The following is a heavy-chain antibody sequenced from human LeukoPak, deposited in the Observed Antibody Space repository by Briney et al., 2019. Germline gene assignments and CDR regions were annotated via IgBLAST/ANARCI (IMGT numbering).Heavy chain of an antibody. D-gene: IGHD3-16*01. CDR3: AREAAWGNWYFDH. J-gene: IGHJ2*01. CDR1: GFTFSRHG. V-gene: IGHV3-30*03. Sequence: PGESLRLSCAASGFTFSRHGMHWVRQAPGKGLEWVAVIGDTGRAKYYADSVEGRFTASRDNFKNTLYLEMNSLRYDDTALYYCAREAAWGNWYFDHWGRGALVTVSS. CDR2: IGDTGRAK.